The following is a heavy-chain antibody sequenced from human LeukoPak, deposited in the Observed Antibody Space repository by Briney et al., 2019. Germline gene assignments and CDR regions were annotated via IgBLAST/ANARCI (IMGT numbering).Heavy chain of an antibody. CDR1: GYTFTCYY. CDR3: ARDDGGGIAAGETGIDR. Sequence: ASVKVSCKASGYTFTCYYMHWVRQAPGQGLEWMGWINPNSGGTNYAQKFQGRVTMTRDTSISTAYMELSRLRSDDTAVYYCARDDGGGIAAGETGIDRGGQGTLVTVSS. D-gene: IGHD6-13*01. J-gene: IGHJ5*02. V-gene: IGHV1-2*02. CDR2: INPNSGGT.